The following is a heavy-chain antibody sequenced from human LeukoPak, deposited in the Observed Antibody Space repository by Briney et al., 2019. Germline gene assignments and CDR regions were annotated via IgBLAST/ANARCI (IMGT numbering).Heavy chain of an antibody. Sequence: SETLSLTCIVSGGSVSSYYWTSIRLPPGKGLEWIGYIYNSGSTNYNPSLKSRVTISVDTSKNQFSLKLSSVTAADTAVYYCARDTDSSGYYDSWGQGTLVTVSS. CDR2: IYNSGST. V-gene: IGHV4-59*02. CDR3: ARDTDSSGYYDS. J-gene: IGHJ5*01. CDR1: GGSVSSYY. D-gene: IGHD3-22*01.